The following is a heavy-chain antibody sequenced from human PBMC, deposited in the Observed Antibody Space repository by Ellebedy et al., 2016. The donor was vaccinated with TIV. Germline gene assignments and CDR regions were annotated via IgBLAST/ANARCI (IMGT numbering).Heavy chain of an antibody. CDR1: GGSISSYY. V-gene: IGHV4-59*12. CDR3: ARDLRSNWYDWYFDL. J-gene: IGHJ2*01. Sequence: MPSETLSLTCTVSGGSISSYYWSWIRQPPGKGLEWIGYIYYSGSTNYNPSLKSRVTISVDTSKNQFSLKLSSVTAADTAVYYCARDLRSNWYDWYFDLWGRGTLVTVSS. CDR2: IYYSGST. D-gene: IGHD6-13*01.